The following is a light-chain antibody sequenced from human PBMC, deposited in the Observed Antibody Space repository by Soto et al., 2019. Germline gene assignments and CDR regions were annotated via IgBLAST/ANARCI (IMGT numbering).Light chain of an antibody. V-gene: IGKV3-15*01. J-gene: IGKJ1*01. CDR3: QQYLNWPWT. CDR2: GAS. CDR1: HYINNY. Sequence: EIVMTQSPATMSVSPGEGVTLSCTASHYINNYLAWYQQKPGQAPRLLISGASTRATGFPARFSGGGSGKEFTLTITSLQSEDFAVYYCQQYLNWPWTFGQGTKVEIK.